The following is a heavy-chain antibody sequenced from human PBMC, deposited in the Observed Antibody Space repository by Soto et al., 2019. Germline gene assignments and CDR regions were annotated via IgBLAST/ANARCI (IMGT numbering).Heavy chain of an antibody. CDR3: ARGTGATITMVRGVIGGMDV. CDR2: IIPIFGTA. V-gene: IGHV1-69*13. Sequence: SVKVSCKASGGTFSSYAISWVRQAPGQGLEWMGGIIPIFGTANYAQKFQGRVTITADESTSTAYMELSSLRSEDTAVYYCARGTGATITMVRGVIGGMDVWGQGTTVTV. J-gene: IGHJ6*02. CDR1: GGTFSSYA. D-gene: IGHD3-10*01.